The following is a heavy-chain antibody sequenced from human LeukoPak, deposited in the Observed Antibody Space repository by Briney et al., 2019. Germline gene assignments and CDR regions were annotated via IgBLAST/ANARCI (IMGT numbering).Heavy chain of an antibody. D-gene: IGHD6-6*01. V-gene: IGHV4-34*01. CDR1: GGSFSGYY. CDR2: IKHSGST. CDR3: ASHSSSSEGSVWWFDP. J-gene: IGHJ5*02. Sequence: PSETLSLTCAVYGGSFSGYYWSWIRQPPGKGLEWIGEIKHSGSTNYNPSLKSRVTISVDTSKNQFSLKLSSVTAADTAVYYCASHSSSSEGSVWWFDPWGQGTLVTVSS.